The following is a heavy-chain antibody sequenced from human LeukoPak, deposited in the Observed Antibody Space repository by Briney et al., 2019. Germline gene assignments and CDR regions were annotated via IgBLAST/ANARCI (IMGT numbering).Heavy chain of an antibody. D-gene: IGHD2-2*01. Sequence: PSETLSLTCTVSGYSPTSGYYWGWIPQPPGKGLEWIGSIYHSGSTYYKPSLKSRVTLSVDTSKDQFSMKLSSVTAADTAVYYCARVLRSSTSCPPNWFDSWGQGTLVTVSS. J-gene: IGHJ5*01. CDR2: IYHSGST. CDR3: ARVLRSSTSCPPNWFDS. CDR1: GYSPTSGYY. V-gene: IGHV4-38-2*02.